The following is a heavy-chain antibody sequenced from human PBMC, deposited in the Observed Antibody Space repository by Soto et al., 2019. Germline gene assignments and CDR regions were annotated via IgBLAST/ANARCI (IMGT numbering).Heavy chain of an antibody. Sequence: ASVKVSCKASGYTFTSYYMHWVRQAPGQGLEWMGIINPSGGSTSYAQKFQGRVTMTRDTSTSTVYMELSSLRSEDTAVYYCAREYDFWRVYYSPRTCMDFCGQGSTVTGS. J-gene: IGHJ6*02. CDR1: GYTFTSYY. D-gene: IGHD3-3*01. CDR2: INPSGGST. V-gene: IGHV1-46*01. CDR3: AREYDFWRVYYSPRTCMDF.